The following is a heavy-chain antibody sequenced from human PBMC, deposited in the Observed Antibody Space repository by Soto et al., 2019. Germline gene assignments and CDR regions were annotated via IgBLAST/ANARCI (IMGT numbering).Heavy chain of an antibody. D-gene: IGHD2-2*01. CDR3: ARGPDIVVVPAPFDP. V-gene: IGHV4-34*01. CDR1: GGSFSGYY. Sequence: PSETLSLTCAVYGGSFSGYYWSWIRQPPGKGLEWIGEINHSGSTNYNPSLKSRVTISVDTSKNQFSLKLSSVTAADTAVYYCARGPDIVVVPAPFDPWGQGTLVTVS. J-gene: IGHJ5*02. CDR2: INHSGST.